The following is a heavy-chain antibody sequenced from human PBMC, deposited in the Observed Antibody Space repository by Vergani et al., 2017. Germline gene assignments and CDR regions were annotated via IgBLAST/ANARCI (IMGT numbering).Heavy chain of an antibody. D-gene: IGHD3-22*01. V-gene: IGHV5-10-1*03. CDR1: GYSFTSYW. CDR2: IDPSDSYT. J-gene: IGHJ6*02. Sequence: EVQLVQSGAEVKKPGESLRISCKGSGYSFTSYWISWVRQMPGKGREWMGRIDPSDSYTNHSPSFQGHVTISADKSISTAYLQWSSLKASDTAMYYCARLPVDRSGYSERGGMDVWGQGTTVTVSS. CDR3: ARLPVDRSGYSERGGMDV.